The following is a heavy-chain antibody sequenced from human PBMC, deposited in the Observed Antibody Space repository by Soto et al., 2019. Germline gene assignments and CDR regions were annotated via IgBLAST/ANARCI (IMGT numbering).Heavy chain of an antibody. CDR2: ISYDGSNK. Sequence: QVQLVESGGGVVQPGRSLRLSCAASGFTFSSYGMHWVRQAPGKGLEWVAVISYDGSNKYYADSVKGRFTISRDNSKNTLYLQMNSLRAEDTAVYYCAKEPYCSGGSRYPQDYWGQGTLVTVSS. CDR3: AKEPYCSGGSRYPQDY. CDR1: GFTFSSYG. J-gene: IGHJ4*02. V-gene: IGHV3-30*18. D-gene: IGHD2-15*01.